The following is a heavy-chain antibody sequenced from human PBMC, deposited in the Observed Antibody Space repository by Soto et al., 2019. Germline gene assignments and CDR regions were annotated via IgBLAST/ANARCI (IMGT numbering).Heavy chain of an antibody. V-gene: IGHV4-39*01. J-gene: IGHJ3*02. Sequence: PSETLSLTCNVSGGSISSSSYYWGWIRQPPGKGLEWIGSIYYSGSTYYNPSLKSRVTISVDTSKNQFSLKLSSVTAADTAVYYCARVYYDSSGYLNDAFDIWGQGTMVTVSS. D-gene: IGHD3-22*01. CDR1: GGSISSSSYY. CDR3: ARVYYDSSGYLNDAFDI. CDR2: IYYSGST.